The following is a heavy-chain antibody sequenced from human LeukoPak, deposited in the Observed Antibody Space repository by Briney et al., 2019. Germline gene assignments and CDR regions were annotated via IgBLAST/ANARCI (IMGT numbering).Heavy chain of an antibody. CDR1: GGSISSYY. J-gene: IGHJ3*02. D-gene: IGHD2-21*01. Sequence: SETLSLTCTVSGGSISSYYWSWTRQPPGKGLEWIGYIYYSGSTNYNPSLKSRVTISVDTSKNQFSLKLSSVTAADTAVYYCAREVWSAFDIWGQGTMVTVSS. CDR3: AREVWSAFDI. CDR2: IYYSGST. V-gene: IGHV4-59*12.